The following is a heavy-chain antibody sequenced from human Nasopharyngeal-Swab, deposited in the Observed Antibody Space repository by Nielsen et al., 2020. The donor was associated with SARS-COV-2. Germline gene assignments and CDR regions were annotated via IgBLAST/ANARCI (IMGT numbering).Heavy chain of an antibody. J-gene: IGHJ5*02. Sequence: PGKGRVWIGSIYDSGSTYYNPSCKRRGTRSVDMSKNKFYLKLSLGTAADTAVYYCARQENYDYVWGSYRLNWVDPWGQGTLVTVSS. CDR3: ARQENYDYVWGSYRLNWVDP. D-gene: IGHD3-16*02. CDR2: IYDSGST. V-gene: IGHV4-39*01.